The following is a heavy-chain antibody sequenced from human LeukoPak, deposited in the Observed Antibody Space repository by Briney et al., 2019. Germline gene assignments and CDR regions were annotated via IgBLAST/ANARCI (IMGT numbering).Heavy chain of an antibody. D-gene: IGHD6-13*01. CDR3: AKVRGSRAYNRFDP. CDR1: GFNFSNYA. Sequence: PGGSLRLSCAASGFNFSNYAMTWVRQAPGKGLDWVSSISGSGRSTYYADSVKGRFTISRDNSNNTLYLQVNNLKAEDTAMYFCAKVRGSRAYNRFDPWGQGTLVTVSS. J-gene: IGHJ5*02. CDR2: ISGSGRST. V-gene: IGHV3-23*01.